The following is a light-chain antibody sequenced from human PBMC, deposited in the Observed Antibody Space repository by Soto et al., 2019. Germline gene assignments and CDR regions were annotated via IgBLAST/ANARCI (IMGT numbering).Light chain of an antibody. CDR1: QSISGC. CDR3: QPYRT. Sequence: DIQMTQSPSTLSASVGDRVTITCRASQSISGCLAWYQQKPGKAPKLLIYKASSLESGVPSRFSGSGSGTEFTLTIRSLQPDYFVHYYCQPYRTFGQGTQVEIK. J-gene: IGKJ1*01. CDR2: KAS. V-gene: IGKV1-5*03.